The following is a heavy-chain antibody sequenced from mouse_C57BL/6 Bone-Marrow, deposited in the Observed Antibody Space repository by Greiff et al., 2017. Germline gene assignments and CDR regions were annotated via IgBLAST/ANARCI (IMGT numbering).Heavy chain of an antibody. V-gene: IGHV1-19*01. D-gene: IGHD1-1*01. J-gene: IGHJ4*01. CDR2: INPYNGGT. CDR1: GYTFTDYY. Sequence: VQLQQSGPVLVKPGASVKMSCKASGYTFTDYYMNWVKQSHGKSLEWIGVINPYNGGTSYNQKFKGKATLTVDKSSSTAYMELNSLTSEDSAVYYCARVERYYYAMDYWGQGTSGTGSS. CDR3: ARVERYYYAMDY.